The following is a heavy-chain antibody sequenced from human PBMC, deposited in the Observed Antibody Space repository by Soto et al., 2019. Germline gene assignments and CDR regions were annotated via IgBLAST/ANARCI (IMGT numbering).Heavy chain of an antibody. D-gene: IGHD4-17*01. Sequence: PSETQSLTCAVSSGSISMSDWWSWVRQPPGKGLEWIGEIYHSGSTNYNPSLKSRVTISVDKSKDQFSLNLSSVTAADTAVYYCARGYGDSLMIFDYWGQGTLVTVSS. V-gene: IGHV4-4*02. CDR2: IYHSGST. J-gene: IGHJ4*02. CDR3: ARGYGDSLMIFDY. CDR1: SGSISMSDW.